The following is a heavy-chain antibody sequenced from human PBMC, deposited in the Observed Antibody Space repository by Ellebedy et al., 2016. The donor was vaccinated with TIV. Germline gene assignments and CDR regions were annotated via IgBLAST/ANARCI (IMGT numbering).Heavy chain of an antibody. CDR1: GFNFNNYD. D-gene: IGHD2-15*01. J-gene: IGHJ6*02. CDR3: GRESCTGGSCYGLDV. V-gene: IGHV3-13*01. CDR2: IGTAGDT. Sequence: PGGSLRLSCAASGFNFNNYDLHWVRQATGKGLEWVSAIGTAGDTYYAGSVKGRFTISREKGKNSLYLQMNSLRAGDTAVYYCGRESCTGGSCYGLDVWGQGTTVTVSS.